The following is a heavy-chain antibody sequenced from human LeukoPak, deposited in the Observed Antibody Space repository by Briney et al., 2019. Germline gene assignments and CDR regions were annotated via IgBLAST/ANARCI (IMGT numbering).Heavy chain of an antibody. CDR3: AKAISSSWYRLQGWFDP. Sequence: GGSLRLSCAASGFTFSSYAMSWVRQAPGEGLEWVSAISGSGGSTYYAASVKGRFTISRDNSKNTLYLQMNSLRAEDTAVYYCAKAISSSWYRLQGWFDPWGQGTLVTVSS. V-gene: IGHV3-23*01. D-gene: IGHD6-13*01. J-gene: IGHJ5*02. CDR1: GFTFSSYA. CDR2: ISGSGGST.